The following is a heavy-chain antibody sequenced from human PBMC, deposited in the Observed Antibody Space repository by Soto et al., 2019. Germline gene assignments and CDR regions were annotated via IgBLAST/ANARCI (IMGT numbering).Heavy chain of an antibody. Sequence: PGGSLRLSCAASGFTFSSYAMSWVRQAPGKGLEWVSAISGSGGSTYYADSVKGRFTISRDNSKNTLYLQMNSLRAEDTAVYYCAKPYDYVWGSYRPDAFDIWGQGTMVTVSS. D-gene: IGHD3-16*02. J-gene: IGHJ3*02. CDR1: GFTFSSYA. CDR2: ISGSGGST. V-gene: IGHV3-23*01. CDR3: AKPYDYVWGSYRPDAFDI.